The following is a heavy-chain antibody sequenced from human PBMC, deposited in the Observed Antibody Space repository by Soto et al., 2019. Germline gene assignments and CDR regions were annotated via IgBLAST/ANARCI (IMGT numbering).Heavy chain of an antibody. J-gene: IGHJ5*02. CDR2: INYSGST. Sequence: SETLSLTCAVYGGSFSGYYWSWIRQPPGKGLEWIGYINYSGSTNYNPSLKSRVTISVDTSKNQFSLKLSSVTAADTAVYYCARVSPDNWFDPWGQGTLVTVSS. CDR1: GGSFSGYY. CDR3: ARVSPDNWFDP. V-gene: IGHV4-59*01.